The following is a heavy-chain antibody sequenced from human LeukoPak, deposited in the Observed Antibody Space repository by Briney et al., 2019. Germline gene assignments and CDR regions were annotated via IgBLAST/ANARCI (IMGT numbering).Heavy chain of an antibody. CDR2: ISYDGSNK. CDR1: GFTFSSYG. V-gene: IGHV3-30*03. D-gene: IGHD6-25*01. CDR3: AITPGYSSGYFDL. Sequence: GGSLRLSCAASGFTFSSYGMHWVRQAPGKGLEWVAVISYDGSNKYYADSVKGRFTISRDNSKNTLYLQMNSLRAEDTAVYYCAITPGYSSGYFDLWGRGTLVTVSS. J-gene: IGHJ2*01.